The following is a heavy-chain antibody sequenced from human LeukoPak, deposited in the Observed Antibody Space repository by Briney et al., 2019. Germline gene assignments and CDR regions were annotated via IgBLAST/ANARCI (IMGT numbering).Heavy chain of an antibody. Sequence: GGSLRLSCAVSGFTFSNYWMTWVRQAPGKGLEWVAHIKEDGSEKYCVDSVKGRFTISRDNAKNSLYLQMNSLRAEDTAIYYCARSQNWWLDYWGQGTLVTVSS. CDR1: GFTFSNYW. CDR3: ARSQNWWLDY. D-gene: IGHD2-15*01. J-gene: IGHJ4*02. V-gene: IGHV3-7*01. CDR2: IKEDGSEK.